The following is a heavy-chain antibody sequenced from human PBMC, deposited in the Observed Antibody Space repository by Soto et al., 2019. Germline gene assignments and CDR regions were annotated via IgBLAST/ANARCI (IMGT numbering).Heavy chain of an antibody. V-gene: IGHV1-46*02. CDR1: GSTFNKYY. D-gene: IGHD2-2*01. Sequence: QVQLVQSGAEAKKPGASVKISCKASGSTFNKYYMHWVRQAPGQGLEWMGVINFSDDSTTYLQKFQGRVTVTRDTSTSTVYMELSSLGSDDTAVYYCAREDPAVAKFDYWGQGTLVTVSS. CDR2: INFSDDST. CDR3: AREDPAVAKFDY. J-gene: IGHJ4*02.